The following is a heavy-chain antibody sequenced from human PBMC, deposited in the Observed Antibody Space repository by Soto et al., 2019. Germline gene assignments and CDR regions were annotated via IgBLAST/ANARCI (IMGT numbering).Heavy chain of an antibody. CDR3: ASPNLAYCGGDCYSGLDY. CDR2: ISSSGSTI. J-gene: IGHJ4*02. Sequence: PGGSLRLSCAASGFTFSSYEMNWVRQAPGKGLEWVSYISSSGSTIYYADSVKGRFTISRDNAKNSLYLQMNSLRAEDTAVYYCASPNLAYCGGDCYSGLDYWGQGTLVTVSS. V-gene: IGHV3-48*03. D-gene: IGHD2-21*02. CDR1: GFTFSSYE.